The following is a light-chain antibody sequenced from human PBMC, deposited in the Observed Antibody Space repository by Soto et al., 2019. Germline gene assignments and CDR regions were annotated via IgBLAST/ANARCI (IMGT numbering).Light chain of an antibody. V-gene: IGKV1-39*01. CDR1: QSISRY. J-gene: IGKJ1*01. Sequence: DIQMTQSPSTLPASVGDRFSITCRASQSISRYLNWYQQKPGRAPKLLIYAASSLQTGVPSRFSGSGSGTDFSLTIGSLQPEDFSTYYCQQSYSTPRTFGQGTKVDIK. CDR2: AAS. CDR3: QQSYSTPRT.